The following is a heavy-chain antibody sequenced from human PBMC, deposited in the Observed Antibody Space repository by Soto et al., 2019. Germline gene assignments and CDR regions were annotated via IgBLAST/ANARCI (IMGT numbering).Heavy chain of an antibody. V-gene: IGHV1-18*01. CDR1: GYTFTSYD. J-gene: IGHJ4*02. CDR3: ARGRYWNSFGY. D-gene: IGHD1-7*01. CDR2: ISANSGNT. Sequence: ASVKVSCKASGYTFTSYDISWVRQAPGQGLEWMGWISANSGNTNYAQKLQGRVTMTTDTSTSTAYMELSSLRSDDTAVYYCARGRYWNSFGYWGQGTLVTVSS.